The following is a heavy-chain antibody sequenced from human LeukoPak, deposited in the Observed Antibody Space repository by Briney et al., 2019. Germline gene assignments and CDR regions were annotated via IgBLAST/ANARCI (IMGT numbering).Heavy chain of an antibody. CDR1: GFTFSRFW. V-gene: IGHV3-74*01. Sequence: GGSLRLSCAASGFTFSRFWMHWVRQVPGKGLVWVSHISGDVSSTSYADSVKGRFTISRDNSKSTLYLQMNSLRAEDTAVYYCAKDSRGNNYGCFDYWGQGTLVTVSS. CDR2: ISGDVSST. CDR3: AKDSRGNNYGCFDY. D-gene: IGHD5-18*01. J-gene: IGHJ4*02.